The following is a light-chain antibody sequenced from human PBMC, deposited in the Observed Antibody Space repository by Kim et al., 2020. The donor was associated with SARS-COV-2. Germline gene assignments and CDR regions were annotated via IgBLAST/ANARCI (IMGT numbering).Light chain of an antibody. J-gene: IGLJ3*02. Sequence: PGQWVTISGPGSSSNIGSNYVYWYQQLPGTAPKLLIYRNNQRPSGVPDRFSVSRSGTSASLAISGLRSEDEADYYCAAWDDSLRGVFGGGTKVTVL. CDR2: RNN. CDR3: AAWDDSLRGV. CDR1: SSNIGSNY. V-gene: IGLV1-47*01.